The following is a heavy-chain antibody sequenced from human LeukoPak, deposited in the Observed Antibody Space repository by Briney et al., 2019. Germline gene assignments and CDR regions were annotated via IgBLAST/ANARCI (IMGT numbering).Heavy chain of an antibody. V-gene: IGHV1-2*02. CDR3: ARGRSRSWYVY. CDR1: GYTVTGYY. J-gene: IGHJ4*02. D-gene: IGHD6-13*01. Sequence: ASVKVSCKASGYTVTGYYVHWLRQAPGQGLEWMGWINPDSGGTNYAQKFQGRVTMTRDTSISTAYMELSSLRSDDMAVYYCARGRSRSWYVYWGQGTLVTVSS. CDR2: INPDSGGT.